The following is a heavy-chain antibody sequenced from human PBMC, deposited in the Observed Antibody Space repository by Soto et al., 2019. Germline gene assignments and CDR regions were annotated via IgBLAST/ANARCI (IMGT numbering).Heavy chain of an antibody. CDR1: GGSFSGYY. D-gene: IGHD2-8*01. J-gene: IGHJ5*02. CDR3: ASATARTRPLYTET. Sequence: QVQLQQWGAGLLKPSETLSLTCAVYGGSFSGYYWSWIRQPPGKGLEWIGEINHSGSTNYNPSLKSRVTISVDTSKNQFSLRLSSVTAADTAVYYCASATARTRPLYTETWGQGTLLTVSS. CDR2: INHSGST. V-gene: IGHV4-34*01.